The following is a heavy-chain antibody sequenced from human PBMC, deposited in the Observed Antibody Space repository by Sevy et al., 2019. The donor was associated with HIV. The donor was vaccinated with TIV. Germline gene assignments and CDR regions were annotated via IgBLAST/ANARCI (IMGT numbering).Heavy chain of an antibody. D-gene: IGHD1-7*01. J-gene: IGHJ4*02. V-gene: IGHV3-48*01. CDR1: GFTFSSYS. CDR3: ARQGLSDFNWNYAY. Sequence: GGSLRLSCAASGFTFSSYSMNWVRQAPGKGLEWVSYISSSSSTIYYADSVKGRFTISRDNAKNSLYLQMNSLRAEDTSVYYCARQGLSDFNWNYAYWGQGTLVTVSS. CDR2: ISSSSSTI.